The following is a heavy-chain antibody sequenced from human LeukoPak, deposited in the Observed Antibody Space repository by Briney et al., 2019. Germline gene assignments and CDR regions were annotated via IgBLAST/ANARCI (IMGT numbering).Heavy chain of an antibody. J-gene: IGHJ6*02. CDR2: ISYDGSNK. D-gene: IGHD4-17*01. CDR1: GFTFSSYA. CDR3: ARAGYGDNVPFYYGMDV. V-gene: IGHV3-30-3*01. Sequence: GGSLRLSCAASGFTFSSYAMHWVRQAPGKGLEWVAVISYDGSNKYYADSVKGRFTISRDNSKNTLYLQMNSLRAEDTAVYYCARAGYGDNVPFYYGMDVWGQGTTVTVSS.